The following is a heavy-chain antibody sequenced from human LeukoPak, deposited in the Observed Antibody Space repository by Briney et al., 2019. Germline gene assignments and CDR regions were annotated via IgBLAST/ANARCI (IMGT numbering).Heavy chain of an antibody. CDR3: ASRGGYCSSTSCYQDYYYGMDV. J-gene: IGHJ6*02. D-gene: IGHD2-2*01. Sequence: SVNVSCKASGGTFSIYAISWVRQAPGQGREWMGGIIPIFGTANYAQKFQGRVTITADESTSTAYMELSSLRSEDTAVYYCASRGGYCSSTSCYQDYYYGMDVWGQGTTVTVSS. CDR2: IIPIFGTA. CDR1: GGTFSIYA. V-gene: IGHV1-69*13.